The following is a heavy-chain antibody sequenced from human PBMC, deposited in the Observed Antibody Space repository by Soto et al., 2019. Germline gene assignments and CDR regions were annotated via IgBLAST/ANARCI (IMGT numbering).Heavy chain of an antibody. CDR3: ATQNSSYSHRFLEWLQDHDYFDY. D-gene: IGHD3-3*01. J-gene: IGHJ4*02. Sequence: ASVKVSCKASGGNFSSYAISWVRQAPGQGLEWMGGIIPIFGTANYAQKFQGRVTITADESTSTAYMELSSLRSEDTAVYYCATQNSSYSHRFLEWLQDHDYFDYWGQGTPVPVPS. CDR1: GGNFSSYA. CDR2: IIPIFGTA. V-gene: IGHV1-69*13.